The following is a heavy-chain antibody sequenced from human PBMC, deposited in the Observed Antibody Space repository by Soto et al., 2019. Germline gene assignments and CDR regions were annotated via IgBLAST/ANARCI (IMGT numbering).Heavy chain of an antibody. J-gene: IGHJ6*02. CDR3: ARHPPYYDILTGYYLDYYYGMDV. V-gene: IGHV5-51*01. CDR1: GYSFTSYW. CDR2: IYPGDSDT. D-gene: IGHD3-9*01. Sequence: GESLKISCKGSGYSFTSYWIGWVRQMPGKGLEWMGIIYPGDSDTRYSPSFQGQVTISADKSISTAYLQWSSLKASDTAMYYCARHPPYYDILTGYYLDYYYGMDVWGQGTTVTVSS.